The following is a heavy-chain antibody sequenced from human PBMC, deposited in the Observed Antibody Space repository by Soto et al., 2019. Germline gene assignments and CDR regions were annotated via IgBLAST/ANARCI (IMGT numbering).Heavy chain of an antibody. D-gene: IGHD5-12*01. CDR2: IYFSGST. CDR3: ARHQRDGYNP. CDR1: GGSISSSTYF. Sequence: SETLSLTCTVSGGSISSSTYFWGWVRQPPGKGLEWIGSIYFSGSTYYSPSLKSRATISLDTSKNQFSLKLTSVTAADTAVYYCARHQRDGYNPWGQGTMVTVSS. J-gene: IGHJ5*01. V-gene: IGHV4-39*01.